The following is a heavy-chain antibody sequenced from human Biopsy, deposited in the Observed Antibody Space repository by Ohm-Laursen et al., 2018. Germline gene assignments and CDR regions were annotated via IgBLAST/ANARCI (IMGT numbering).Heavy chain of an antibody. D-gene: IGHD6-19*01. CDR1: GGSISGSS. Sequence: GTLSLTCIVSGGSISGSSWSWIRQAPGKGLEWIGYISYSRDTNYNPSLKSSITISVDTSKNQFSLKLTSVTAADTAVYYCAKHGSGWTGDDAFHIWGQGTMVTVSS. CDR3: AKHGSGWTGDDAFHI. J-gene: IGHJ3*02. V-gene: IGHV4-59*08. CDR2: ISYSRDT.